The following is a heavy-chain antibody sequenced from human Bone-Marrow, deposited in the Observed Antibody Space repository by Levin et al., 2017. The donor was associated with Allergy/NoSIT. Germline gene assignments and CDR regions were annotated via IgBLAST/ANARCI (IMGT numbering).Heavy chain of an antibody. D-gene: IGHD1-26*01. CDR2: IIPIFGTA. J-gene: IGHJ5*02. V-gene: IGHV1-69*01. Sequence: KISCKASGGTFSSYAISWVRQAPGQGLEWMGGIIPIFGTANYAQKFQGRVTITADESTSTAYMELSSLRSEDTAVYYCARDSNIVGATINWFDPWGQGTLVTVSS. CDR1: GGTFSSYA. CDR3: ARDSNIVGATINWFDP.